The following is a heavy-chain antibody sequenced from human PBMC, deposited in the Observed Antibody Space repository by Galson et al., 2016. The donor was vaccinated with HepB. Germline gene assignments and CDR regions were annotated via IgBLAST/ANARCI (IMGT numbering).Heavy chain of an antibody. J-gene: IGHJ4*02. D-gene: IGHD2-15*01. V-gene: IGHV3-30*04. Sequence: YLRLPCAVAEFIFNNYDMHWCSHDPRKGLLWVAVISSDAGNNDFAASLKGRVTISRDNSDNTLYPQMQSLRADAAAVYYCARAASPHNNSWPPWFDYWGQGTLVSVSS. CDR2: ISSDAGNN. CDR3: ARAASPHNNSWPPWFDY. CDR1: EFIFNNYD.